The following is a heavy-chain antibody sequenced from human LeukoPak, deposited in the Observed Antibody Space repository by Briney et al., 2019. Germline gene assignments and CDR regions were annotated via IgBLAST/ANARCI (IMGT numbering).Heavy chain of an antibody. V-gene: IGHV4-34*01. J-gene: IGHJ4*02. CDR3: ARGYDILTGYTGSFDY. D-gene: IGHD3-9*01. Sequence: PSETLSLTCAVSGGSFSGYYWSWIRQPPGKGLEWIGEINHSGSTNYNPSLKSRVTISVDTSKNQFSLKLSSVTAADTAVYDCARGYDILTGYTGSFDYWGQGTLVTVSS. CDR2: INHSGST. CDR1: GGSFSGYY.